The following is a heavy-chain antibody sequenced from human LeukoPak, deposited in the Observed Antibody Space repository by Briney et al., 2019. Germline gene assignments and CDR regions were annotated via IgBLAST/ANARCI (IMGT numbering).Heavy chain of an antibody. Sequence: GGSLRLSCAASGFTFSSYAMSWVRQAPGKGLEWVSAISGSGGSTYYADSVKGRFTISRDNSKNTLYLQMNSLRAEDTAVYYCARDLAGGSYYRGDLNYWGQGTLVTVSS. J-gene: IGHJ4*02. V-gene: IGHV3-23*01. CDR1: GFTFSSYA. CDR2: ISGSGGST. D-gene: IGHD1-26*01. CDR3: ARDLAGGSYYRGDLNY.